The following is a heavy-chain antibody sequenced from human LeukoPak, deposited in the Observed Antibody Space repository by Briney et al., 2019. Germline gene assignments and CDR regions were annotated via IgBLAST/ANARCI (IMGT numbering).Heavy chain of an antibody. V-gene: IGHV3-7*01. J-gene: IGHJ4*02. D-gene: IGHD1-26*01. CDR1: GFTFSSYA. CDR2: ISSDGSGK. Sequence: GGSLRLSCAASGFTFSSYAMTWVRQAPGKGLEWVASISSDGSGKYYMDSVKGRFTISRDNAKNSLFLQMNSLRAEDTAVHYCGRVRPGDADYWGQGTLVTVSS. CDR3: GRVRPGDADY.